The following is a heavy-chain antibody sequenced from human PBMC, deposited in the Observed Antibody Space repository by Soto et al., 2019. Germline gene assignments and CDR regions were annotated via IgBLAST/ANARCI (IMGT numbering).Heavy chain of an antibody. D-gene: IGHD3-10*01. CDR1: GFTFSSYW. V-gene: IGHV3-74*01. Sequence: EVQLVESGGGLVQPGGSLRLSRAACGFTFSSYWMHWVRQAPGKGLVWVSRINSDGSSTSYADSVKGRFTISRDNAKNTLYLQMNSLRAEDTAVYYCARDWLGASGSHYDDWGQGTLVTVSS. J-gene: IGHJ4*02. CDR3: ARDWLGASGSHYDD. CDR2: INSDGSST.